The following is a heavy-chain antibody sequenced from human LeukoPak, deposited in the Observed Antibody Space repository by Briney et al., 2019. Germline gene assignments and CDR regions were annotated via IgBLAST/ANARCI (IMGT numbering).Heavy chain of an antibody. CDR3: ARGNQLWLPHRYYYYMDV. CDR2: INPNSGGT. V-gene: IGHV1-2*02. Sequence: ASVKVSCKASGYTFTGYYMHWVRQAPGQGLEWMGWINPNSGGTNYAQKFQGRVTMTRDTSISTAYMELSRLRSDDTAVYYCARGNQLWLPHRYYYYMDVWGKGTTVTVSS. D-gene: IGHD5-18*01. J-gene: IGHJ6*03. CDR1: GYTFTGYY.